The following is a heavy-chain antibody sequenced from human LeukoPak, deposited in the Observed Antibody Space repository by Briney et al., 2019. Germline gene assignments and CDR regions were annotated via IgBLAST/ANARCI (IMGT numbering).Heavy chain of an antibody. J-gene: IGHJ4*02. CDR1: GFTFSYAW. V-gene: IGHV3-7*01. Sequence: GGSLRLSCAASGFTFSYAWMTWVRQAPGKGLEWVANIKEDGSEKSYVDSVKGRFTIYRDNAQDFMSLQMNSLRVEDTAVYYCARGRGTPDYWGRGTLVTVSS. D-gene: IGHD2-15*01. CDR2: IKEDGSEK. CDR3: ARGRGTPDY.